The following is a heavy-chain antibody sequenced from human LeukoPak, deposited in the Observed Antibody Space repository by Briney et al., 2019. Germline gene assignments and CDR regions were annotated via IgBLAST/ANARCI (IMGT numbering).Heavy chain of an antibody. Sequence: GGSLRLSCAASGFTFSNHNMNWVRHPPDKVLEWVSYISISSSIIYYADSVKGRFTISRDNAKNSLYLQMNSLRDEDTAVYYCARESGAPPLRGLDIWGQGTMVTVSS. V-gene: IGHV3-48*02. CDR1: GFTFSNHN. CDR2: ISISSSII. CDR3: ARESGAPPLRGLDI. J-gene: IGHJ3*02. D-gene: IGHD4-17*01.